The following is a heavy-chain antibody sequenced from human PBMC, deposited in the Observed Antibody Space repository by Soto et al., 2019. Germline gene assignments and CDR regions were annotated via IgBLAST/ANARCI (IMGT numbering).Heavy chain of an antibody. Sequence: SETLSLTCNVSGSPISSYYWSWSRQPPGQGLEWVGYIYYTGTTTYNPSLRSRVTISLDKSTNQFSLQLSSVTAADTAVYYCATNSCYSLGVWGQGTTVTVS. J-gene: IGHJ6*02. CDR3: ATNSCYSLGV. CDR2: IYYTGTT. CDR1: GSPISSYY. V-gene: IGHV4-59*12.